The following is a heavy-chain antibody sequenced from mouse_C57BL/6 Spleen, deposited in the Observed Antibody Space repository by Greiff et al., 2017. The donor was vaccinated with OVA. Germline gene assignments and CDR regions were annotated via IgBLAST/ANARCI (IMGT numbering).Heavy chain of an antibody. D-gene: IGHD1-1*01. J-gene: IGHJ2*01. CDR3: ARAHGSSFDY. CDR2: ISYDGSN. CDR1: GYSITSGYS. V-gene: IGHV3-6*01. Sequence: VQLKESGPGLVKPSQSLSLTCSVTGYSITSGYSWNWIRQFPGNNLEWMGYISYDGSNNYNPSLNNRISITRDTSKNQFFLKLNSVTTEDTATYYCARAHGSSFDYWGQGTTLTGSS.